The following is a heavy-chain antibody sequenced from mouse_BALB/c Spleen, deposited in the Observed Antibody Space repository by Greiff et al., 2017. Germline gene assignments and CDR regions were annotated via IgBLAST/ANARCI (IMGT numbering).Heavy chain of an antibody. CDR1: GFTFSSYG. CDR3: ARGADWGEFAY. D-gene: IGHD3-3*01. Sequence: EVMLVESGGDLVKPGGSLKLSCAASGFTFSSYGMSWVRQTPDKGLEWVATISSGGSYTYYPDSVKGRFTISRDNAKNTLYLQMSSLKSEDTAMYYCARGADWGEFAYWGQGTLVTVSA. V-gene: IGHV5-6*02. CDR2: ISSGGSYT. J-gene: IGHJ3*01.